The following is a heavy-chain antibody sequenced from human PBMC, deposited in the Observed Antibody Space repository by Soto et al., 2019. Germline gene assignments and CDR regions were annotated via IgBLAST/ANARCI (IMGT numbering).Heavy chain of an antibody. CDR2: LYSGGRS. CDR1: GFIVSSNY. Sequence: EGFLRLTCVDPGFIVSSNYMNWVRQAPGKGLEWVSVLYSGGRSYSADSVKGRFIISRDNSKNTVYLQMNSLRAEDTAVYYCARGHYGMDVWGQGTTVTVSS. CDR3: ARGHYGMDV. V-gene: IGHV3-53*01. J-gene: IGHJ6*02.